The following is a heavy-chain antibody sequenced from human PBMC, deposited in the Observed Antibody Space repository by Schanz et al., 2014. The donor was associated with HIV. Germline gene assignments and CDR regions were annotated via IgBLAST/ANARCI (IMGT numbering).Heavy chain of an antibody. J-gene: IGHJ4*02. Sequence: QVQLVESGGGLVQPGGSLRLSCAASGFNFSDYYMSWIRQAPGKGLQFLSKISTGGTMVSYGESVKGRFTVSRDNAENSLFLHMNSLRAEDTAVYYCAKALGGSPEDYWGQGTLVTVSS. CDR3: AKALGGSPEDY. CDR2: ISTGGTMV. CDR1: GFNFSDYY. V-gene: IGHV3-11*01. D-gene: IGHD1-26*01.